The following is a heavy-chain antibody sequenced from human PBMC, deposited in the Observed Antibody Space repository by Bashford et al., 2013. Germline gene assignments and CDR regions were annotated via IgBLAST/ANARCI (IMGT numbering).Heavy chain of an antibody. D-gene: IGHD1-26*01. J-gene: IGHJ3*02. CDR2: ISPYNGYT. CDR1: GYTLNTYG. V-gene: IGHV1-18*01. Sequence: VASVKVSCKASGYTLNTYGISWVRQAPGQGLEWMGWISPYNGYTKYAQKLQGRVTMTADTFTGTAYMELSSLRSEDTAVYYCATDEWELGDDAFDIWGQGTMVTVSS. CDR3: ATDEWELGDDAFDI.